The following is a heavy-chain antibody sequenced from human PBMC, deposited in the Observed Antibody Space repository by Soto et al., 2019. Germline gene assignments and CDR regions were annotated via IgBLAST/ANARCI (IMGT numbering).Heavy chain of an antibody. D-gene: IGHD2-2*03. CDR3: NGYCISTSCYAAPLYYYYGMDA. V-gene: IGHV3-15*07. CDR2: IKSKTDGGTT. CDR1: GFTFSNAW. J-gene: IGHJ6*02. Sequence: PGGSLRLSCAASGFTFSNAWMNWVRQAPGKGLEWVGRIKSKTDGGTTDYAAPVKGRFTISRDDSKNTLYLQMNSLKTEDTAVYYCNGYCISTSCYAAPLYYYYGMDAWGQGTTVTVSS.